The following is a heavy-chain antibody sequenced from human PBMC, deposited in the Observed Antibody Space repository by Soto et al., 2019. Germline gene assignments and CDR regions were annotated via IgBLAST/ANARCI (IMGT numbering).Heavy chain of an antibody. V-gene: IGHV4-61*08. D-gene: IGHD1-26*01. CDR2: VYYSEST. CDR1: GDSVSSGAYY. CDR3: ARVKRSTSRLDP. J-gene: IGHJ5*02. Sequence: SETLSLTCSVSGDSVSSGAYYWSWIRQPPGKGLEWIGYVYYSESTSYNPSLETGVTISVDTSKNQFSLKLTSVTPADTAIYYCARVKRSTSRLDPWGQGTLVTVSS.